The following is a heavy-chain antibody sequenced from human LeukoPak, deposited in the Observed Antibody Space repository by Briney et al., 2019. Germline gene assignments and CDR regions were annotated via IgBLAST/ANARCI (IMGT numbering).Heavy chain of an antibody. CDR3: ARIYYFGDNNWRYFDN. CDR1: GFTFNSYW. CDR2: IDREGSEK. D-gene: IGHD3-10*01. J-gene: IGHJ4*02. Sequence: GGSLRLSCAASGFTFNSYWMRWVRQAPGKGVEWVANIDREGSEKQYGDSVKGRFTTSRDNAKNSLYLQMNSLRTDDTAIYYCARIYYFGDNNWRYFDNWGQGTLVTVSS. V-gene: IGHV3-7*01.